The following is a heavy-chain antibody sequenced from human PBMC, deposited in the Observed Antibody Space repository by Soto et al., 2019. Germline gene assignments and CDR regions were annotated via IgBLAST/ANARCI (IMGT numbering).Heavy chain of an antibody. V-gene: IGHV1-69*01. CDR1: GGTFSSYA. Sequence: QVQLVQSGPEVKKPGSSVKVSCRASGGTFSSYAINWVRQAPGQGLEWMGGIIPVLGTEDYSQKFQGRVTITADESTSTAYMELISLRSEDAAVYYCATGTAGDSSGYWVYWGQGTRVTVSS. D-gene: IGHD3-22*01. CDR3: ATGTAGDSSGYWVY. CDR2: IIPVLGTE. J-gene: IGHJ4*02.